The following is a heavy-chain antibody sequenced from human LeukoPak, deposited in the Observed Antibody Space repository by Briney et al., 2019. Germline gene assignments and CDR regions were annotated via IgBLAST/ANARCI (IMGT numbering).Heavy chain of an antibody. V-gene: IGHV4-34*01. CDR3: ARHLRSGAVDY. CDR1: GGSFSGYY. D-gene: IGHD4-17*01. Sequence: SSETLSLTCAVYGGSFSGYYWSWLRQPPGKGLEWIGEINHSGSTNYKPSLKSRVTISVDTSKNQFSLKLSSVTASDTAVYYCARHLRSGAVDYWGQGTLVTVSS. J-gene: IGHJ4*02. CDR2: INHSGST.